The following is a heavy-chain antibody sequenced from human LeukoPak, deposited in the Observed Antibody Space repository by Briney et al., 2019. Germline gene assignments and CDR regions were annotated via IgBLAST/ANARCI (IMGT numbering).Heavy chain of an antibody. V-gene: IGHV3-7*01. CDR2: IKEDGSEK. CDR3: ARRGTGHGMDV. J-gene: IGHJ6*02. CDR1: RFTFSNYW. Sequence: PGGSLRLSCGASRFTFSNYWTSWVRQAPGKGLEWVANIKEDGSEKDYVDSVKGRFTISRDNAKNTLFLQMNSLRAEDTAVYYCARRGTGHGMDVWGQGTTVIVSS. D-gene: IGHD1-1*01.